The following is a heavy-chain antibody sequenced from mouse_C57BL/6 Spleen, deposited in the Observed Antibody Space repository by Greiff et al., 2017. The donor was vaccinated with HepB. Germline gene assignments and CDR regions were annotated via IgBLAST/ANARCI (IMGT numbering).Heavy chain of an antibody. CDR3: ARLENYGSRKGYFDY. Sequence: EVKLQESGPELVKPGASVKISCKASGYSFTGYYMHWVKQSHGNILDWIGYIYPYNGVSSYNQKFKGKATLTVDKSSSTAYMELRSLTSEDSAVYYCARLENYGSRKGYFDYWGQGTTLTVSS. CDR1: GYSFTGYY. J-gene: IGHJ2*01. V-gene: IGHV1-31*01. D-gene: IGHD1-1*01. CDR2: IYPYNGVS.